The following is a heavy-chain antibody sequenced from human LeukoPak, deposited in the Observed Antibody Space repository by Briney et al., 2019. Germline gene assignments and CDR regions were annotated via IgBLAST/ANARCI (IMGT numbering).Heavy chain of an antibody. D-gene: IGHD3-3*01. J-gene: IGHJ4*02. CDR3: AREAANGITIFTPHFYY. V-gene: IGHV4-59*01. Sequence: SETLSLTCTVSGGSISSYYWSWIRRPPGKGLEWIGYIYYSGSTNYNPSLKSRVTISVDTSKNQFSLKLSSVTAADTAVYYCAREAANGITIFTPHFYYWGQGTLVTVSS. CDR2: IYYSGST. CDR1: GGSISSYY.